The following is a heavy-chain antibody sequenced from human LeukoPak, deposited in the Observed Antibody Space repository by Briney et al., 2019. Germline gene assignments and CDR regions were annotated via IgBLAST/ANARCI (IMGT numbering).Heavy chain of an antibody. Sequence: PGGSLRLSCAASGFTFSGYSMNWVRQAPGKGLEWVSSISSSSTYIFYADSVKGRFTISRDNAKNSLYLQTNSLRAEDTAVYYCARGPAGNGEHVAYWGQGTLVTVSS. J-gene: IGHJ4*02. V-gene: IGHV3-21*01. CDR3: ARGPAGNGEHVAY. D-gene: IGHD3-10*01. CDR1: GFTFSGYS. CDR2: ISSSSTYI.